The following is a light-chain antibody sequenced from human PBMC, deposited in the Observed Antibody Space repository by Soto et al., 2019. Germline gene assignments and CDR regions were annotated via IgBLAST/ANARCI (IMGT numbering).Light chain of an antibody. CDR3: QQYGSSPWT. Sequence: EIVLTQSPATLSLSPGERATLSCRGSQSVRSHLVWYKQNPGQAPRLLIYGASSRATGIPDRFSGSGSGTDFTLTISRLEPEDFAVYYCQQYGSSPWTFGQGTKVDIK. CDR1: QSVRSH. J-gene: IGKJ1*01. CDR2: GAS. V-gene: IGKV3-20*01.